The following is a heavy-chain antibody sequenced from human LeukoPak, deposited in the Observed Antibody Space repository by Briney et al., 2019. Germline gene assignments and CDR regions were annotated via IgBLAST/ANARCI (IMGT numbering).Heavy chain of an antibody. D-gene: IGHD3-22*01. J-gene: IGHJ4*02. CDR3: ARDTIYYDSCGSSPFDY. Sequence: SETLSLTCTVSGYSISSGYYWGWIRQPPGKGLEWIGSIYHSGSTYYNPSLKSRVTISVDTSKNQFSLKLSSVTAADTAVYYCARDTIYYDSCGSSPFDYWGQGTLVTVSS. V-gene: IGHV4-38-2*02. CDR2: IYHSGST. CDR1: GYSISSGYY.